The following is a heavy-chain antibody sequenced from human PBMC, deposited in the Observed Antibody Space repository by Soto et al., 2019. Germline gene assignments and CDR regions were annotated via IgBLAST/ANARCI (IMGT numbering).Heavy chain of an antibody. CDR2: IYHSGTT. J-gene: IGHJ4*02. CDR3: ARGQTNIWYFDH. Sequence: QVQLQESGPRLVKPSETLSLTCTVSGGSGSGYHWNWVRQPPGQTLEWIGHIYHSGTTNYNPSLKSRITISIDTSKNRFSLKMNSVTAADTAVYYCARGQTNIWYFDHWGQGTLVTVSS. V-gene: IGHV4-59*02. CDR1: GGSGSGYH.